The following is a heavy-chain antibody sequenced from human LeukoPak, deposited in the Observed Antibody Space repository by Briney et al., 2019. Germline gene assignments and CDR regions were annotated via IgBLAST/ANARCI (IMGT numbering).Heavy chain of an antibody. CDR2: ISSSGRTI. CDR3: ARPDCSSTSCYEFDS. D-gene: IGHD2-2*01. Sequence: PGGSLRLSCAASGFTFSDYYMSWVRPAPGNGLEWGSHISSSGRTIYYADSVKGRFTISRDNAKNSLYLQMNSLRAEDTAVYYCARPDCSSTSCYEFDSWGQGTLVTVSS. CDR1: GFTFSDYY. J-gene: IGHJ4*02. V-gene: IGHV3-11*04.